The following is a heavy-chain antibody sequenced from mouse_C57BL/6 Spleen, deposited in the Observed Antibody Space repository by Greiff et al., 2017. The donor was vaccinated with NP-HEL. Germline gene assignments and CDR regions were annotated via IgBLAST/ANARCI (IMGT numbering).Heavy chain of an antibody. CDR3: TTGGYYYGSTIDY. V-gene: IGHV14-1*01. D-gene: IGHD1-1*01. CDR1: GFNIKDYY. J-gene: IGHJ2*01. Sequence: EVQLQQSGAELVRPGASVKLSCTASGFNIKDYYMHWVKQRPEQGLEWIGRIDPEDGATEYAPKFPGKATMTADPSSNTAYLQLNSLTSEDTAVYYCTTGGYYYGSTIDYWGQGTTLTVSS. CDR2: IDPEDGAT.